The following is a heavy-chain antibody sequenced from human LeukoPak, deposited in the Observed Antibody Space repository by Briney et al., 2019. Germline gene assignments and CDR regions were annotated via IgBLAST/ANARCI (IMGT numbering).Heavy chain of an antibody. D-gene: IGHD2-21*01. J-gene: IGHJ4*02. CDR3: ARAPYLPNPFDY. V-gene: IGHV4-59*01. Sequence: SETLSLTCTVSGGSISSYYWSWIRQPPGKGLEWIGYIYYSGSTSYNPSLKSRVTISVDTSKNQFSLKLSSVTAADTAVYYCARAPYLPNPFDYWGQGTLVTVSS. CDR1: GGSISSYY. CDR2: IYYSGST.